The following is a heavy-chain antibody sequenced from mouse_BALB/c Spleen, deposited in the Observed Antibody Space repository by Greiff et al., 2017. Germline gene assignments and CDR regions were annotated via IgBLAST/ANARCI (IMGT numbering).Heavy chain of an antibody. Sequence: VQLQQSGAELAKPGASVKLSCKTSGYTFTSYWIQWVKQRPGQGLGWIGEIFPGTGTTYYNEKFKGKATLTIDTSSSTAYMQLSSLTSEDSAVYFCARSGDYGSLFAYWGQGTTLTVSS. CDR1: GYTFTSYW. CDR2: IFPGTGTT. D-gene: IGHD1-2*01. J-gene: IGHJ2*01. V-gene: IGHV1S132*01. CDR3: ARSGDYGSLFAY.